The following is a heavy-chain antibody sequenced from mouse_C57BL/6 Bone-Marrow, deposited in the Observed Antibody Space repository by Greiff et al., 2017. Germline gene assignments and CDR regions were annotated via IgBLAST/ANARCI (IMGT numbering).Heavy chain of an antibody. Sequence: QVQLQQSGAELAKPGASVKLSCKASGYTFTSYWMHWVKQRPGQGLEWIGYINPSSGYTKYNQKFKDKATLTADTSSSTAYMQLSSLTYEDSAVYYCAREVLGYGGQGTSVTVSS. J-gene: IGHJ4*01. CDR2: INPSSGYT. CDR3: AREVLGY. CDR1: GYTFTSYW. V-gene: IGHV1-7*01.